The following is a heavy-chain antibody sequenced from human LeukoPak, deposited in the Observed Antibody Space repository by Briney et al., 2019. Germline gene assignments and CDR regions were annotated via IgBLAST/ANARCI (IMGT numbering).Heavy chain of an antibody. CDR1: GFTFSSYA. CDR3: ARDGSGSYYPVYYFDY. Sequence: GGSLRLSCAASGFTFSSYAMQWVRQAPGKGLEWVAVISYDGSNKYYAGSVKGRFTISRDNSKNTLYLQMNSLRAEDTAVYYCARDGSGSYYPVYYFDYWGQGTLVTVSS. J-gene: IGHJ4*02. V-gene: IGHV3-30-3*01. CDR2: ISYDGSNK. D-gene: IGHD1-26*01.